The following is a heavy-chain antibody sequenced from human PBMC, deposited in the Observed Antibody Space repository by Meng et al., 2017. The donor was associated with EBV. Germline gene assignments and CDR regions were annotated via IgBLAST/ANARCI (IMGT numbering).Heavy chain of an antibody. CDR2: IYDGGTT. V-gene: IGHV4-61*01. D-gene: IGHD3-10*01. J-gene: IGHJ4*02. CDR3: AKSRSSTPGVVDY. CDR1: GAPVTGCTYH. Sequence: QLVASGPGQVKPPETLSRTSSVSGAPVTGCTYHWSWTRQPPGKEREWIGYIYDGGTTIYNPSLKSLVTILVDASKNQFSLKLSSVTTADTAVYYCAKSRSSTPGVVDYWGQGTLVTVSS.